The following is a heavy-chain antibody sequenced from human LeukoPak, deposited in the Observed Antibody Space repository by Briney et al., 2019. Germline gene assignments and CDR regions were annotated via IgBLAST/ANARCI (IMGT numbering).Heavy chain of an antibody. J-gene: IGHJ4*02. D-gene: IGHD3-10*01. V-gene: IGHV3-74*01. CDR3: ARDANRDSYGSGYYFDD. CDR2: INSDGSST. Sequence: GGSLRLSCAASGFTFSSYWMHWVRQAPGKGLVWVSRINSDGSSTSYADSVKGRFTISRDNAKNTLYLQMNSLRAEDTAVYYCARDANRDSYGSGYYFDDWGQGTLVTVSS. CDR1: GFTFSSYW.